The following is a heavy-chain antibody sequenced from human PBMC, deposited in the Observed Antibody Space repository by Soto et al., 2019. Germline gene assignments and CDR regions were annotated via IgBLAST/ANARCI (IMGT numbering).Heavy chain of an antibody. Sequence: QVQQQESGPGLVKPSAPLSLICRFSGAYINDFSWSWIRQPAGTGLEWIGRIHINGVVQYSPSFRGRVTMSIYSSSNLVPLNILSATAADTGVYYCGQESGENWTYQAHWGNGTLVTVSS. D-gene: IGHD1-7*01. J-gene: IGHJ4*03. V-gene: IGHV4-4*07. CDR3: GQESGENWTYQAH. CDR2: IHINGVV. CDR1: GAYINDFS.